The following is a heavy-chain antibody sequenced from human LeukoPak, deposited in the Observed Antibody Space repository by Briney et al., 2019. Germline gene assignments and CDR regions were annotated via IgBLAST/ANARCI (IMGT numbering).Heavy chain of an antibody. Sequence: PSQTLSLTCTVSGGSISSGGYYWSWIRQHPGKGLEWIGYIYYSGSTYYNPSLKSRVTISVDTSKNQFSLKLSSVTAADTAVYYCARDLYQWPHAADAFDIWGQGTMVTVSS. J-gene: IGHJ3*02. CDR3: ARDLYQWPHAADAFDI. D-gene: IGHD6-19*01. CDR1: GGSISSGGYY. CDR2: IYYSGST. V-gene: IGHV4-31*03.